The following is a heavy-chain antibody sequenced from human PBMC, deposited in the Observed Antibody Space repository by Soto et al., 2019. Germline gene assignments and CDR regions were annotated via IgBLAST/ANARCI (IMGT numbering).Heavy chain of an antibody. CDR2: MYPGDSDA. D-gene: IGHD3-3*01. CDR3: ARLPRDCNKTSCYYADH. CDR1: GYDFNTNW. V-gene: IGHV5-51*01. Sequence: GESLKISCRGSGYDFNTNWFGWVRQLPGRGLEWVGIMYPGDSDARYNPSLQGHVTLSVDVTVSTAFLQWRSLETSDTGMYFCARLPRDCNKTSCYYADHWGQGTQVTISS. J-gene: IGHJ4*02.